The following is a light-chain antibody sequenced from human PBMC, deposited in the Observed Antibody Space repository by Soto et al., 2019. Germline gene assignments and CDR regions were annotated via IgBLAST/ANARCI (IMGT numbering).Light chain of an antibody. Sequence: DIQMTQSPSSVSASVGDRVIISCRASQAFSNLLAWYQQKPGKAPKLLIYGASTLQGGVPSRFSGSESGTEFTLTISSVQPEDFATYYCQQATTLPLTFGGGTKVDIK. J-gene: IGKJ4*01. CDR1: QAFSNL. V-gene: IGKV1-12*01. CDR3: QQATTLPLT. CDR2: GAS.